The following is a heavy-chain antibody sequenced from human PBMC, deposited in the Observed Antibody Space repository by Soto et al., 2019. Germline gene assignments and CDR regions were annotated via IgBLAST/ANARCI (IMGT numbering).Heavy chain of an antibody. Sequence: GGSLRLSCAASGFTSSSYGMHWVRQAPGKGLEWVAVISYDGSNKYYADSVKGRFTISRDNSKNTLYLQMNSLRAEDTAVYYCAKDSFRIAVAAPFDYWGQGTLVTVSS. CDR1: GFTSSSYG. CDR2: ISYDGSNK. CDR3: AKDSFRIAVAAPFDY. D-gene: IGHD6-19*01. V-gene: IGHV3-30*18. J-gene: IGHJ4*02.